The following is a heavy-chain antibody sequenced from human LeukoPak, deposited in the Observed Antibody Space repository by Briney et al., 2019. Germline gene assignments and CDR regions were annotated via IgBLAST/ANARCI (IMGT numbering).Heavy chain of an antibody. V-gene: IGHV3-33*01. Sequence: GGSLRLSCAASGFTFSSYGMHWVRQAPGKGLEWVAVIWYDGSNKYYADSVKGRFTISRNNAKNTLYLQMNSLRAEDTAVYYCARGTPGYSDSWLDSWGQGTLVTVSS. CDR3: ARGTPGYSDSWLDS. J-gene: IGHJ5*01. D-gene: IGHD6-13*01. CDR1: GFTFSSYG. CDR2: IWYDGSNK.